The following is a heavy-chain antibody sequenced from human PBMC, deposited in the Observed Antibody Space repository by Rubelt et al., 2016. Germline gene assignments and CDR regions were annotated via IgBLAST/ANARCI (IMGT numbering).Heavy chain of an antibody. CDR3: ARDLGSDSSSFGAFDI. CDR1: GFTFSSYW. J-gene: IGHJ3*02. CDR2: IKHAGSEE. D-gene: IGHD6-13*01. V-gene: IGHV3-7*03. Sequence: EVQLVESGGGLVQPGGSLRLSCAASGFTFSSYWMSWVRQAPGKGLEWVANIKHAGSEEYYVDSVKGRFTISRDNAKNSRYLQMNSLRAEDTAVYYCARDLGSDSSSFGAFDIWGQGTMVTVSS.